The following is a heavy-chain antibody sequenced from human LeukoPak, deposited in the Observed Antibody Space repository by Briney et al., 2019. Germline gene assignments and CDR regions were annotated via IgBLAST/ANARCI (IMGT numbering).Heavy chain of an antibody. CDR1: GGTFSSYA. V-gene: IGHV1-69*05. Sequence: ASAKVSCKASGGTFSSYAISWVRQARGQGLERMGGIIPIFGTANYAQEFQGRVTITTDESTSTAYMELSSLRSEDTAVYYCAIQHPYYYDSSGYYVDYWGQGTLVTVSS. D-gene: IGHD3-22*01. CDR3: AIQHPYYYDSSGYYVDY. J-gene: IGHJ4*02. CDR2: IIPIFGTA.